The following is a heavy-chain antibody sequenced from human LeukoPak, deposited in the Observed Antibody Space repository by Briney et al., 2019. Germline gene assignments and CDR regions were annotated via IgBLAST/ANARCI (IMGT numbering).Heavy chain of an antibody. D-gene: IGHD3-3*01. V-gene: IGHV3-48*01. CDR2: ISSSSSTI. CDR3: AREVYDFWSGFDY. Sequence: ISSSSSTIYYADSVKGRFTISRDNAKNSLYLQMNSLRAEDTAVYYCAREVYDFWSGFDYWGQGTLVTVSS. J-gene: IGHJ4*02.